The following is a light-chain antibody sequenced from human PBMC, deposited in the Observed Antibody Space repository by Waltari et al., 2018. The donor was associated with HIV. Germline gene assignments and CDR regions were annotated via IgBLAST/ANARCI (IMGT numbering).Light chain of an antibody. Sequence: DIVMTQSPLSLPVTPGEAASISCRSSQSLLHSNGYSYLDWYRQKPGQSPQLLIYLGSSRASGVPDRFSGSGSGTDFTLKSIRVEAEGVGGYYCMQALQTPRTFGQGTKVEIK. J-gene: IGKJ1*01. CDR1: QSLLHSNGYSY. V-gene: IGKV2-28*01. CDR2: LGS. CDR3: MQALQTPRT.